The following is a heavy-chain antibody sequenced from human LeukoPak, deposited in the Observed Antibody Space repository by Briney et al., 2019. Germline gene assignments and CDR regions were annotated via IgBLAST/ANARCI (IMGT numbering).Heavy chain of an antibody. CDR2: INHSGST. Sequence: PSETLSLTCAVYGGSFSGYYWSWIRQPPGKWLEWIGEINHSGSTNYNPSLKSRVTISVDTSKNQFSLKLSSVTAADTAVYYCASRRRNGYCSGGSCSWFDPWGQGTLVTVSS. CDR3: ASRRRNGYCSGGSCSWFDP. J-gene: IGHJ5*02. CDR1: GGSFSGYY. D-gene: IGHD2-15*01. V-gene: IGHV4-34*01.